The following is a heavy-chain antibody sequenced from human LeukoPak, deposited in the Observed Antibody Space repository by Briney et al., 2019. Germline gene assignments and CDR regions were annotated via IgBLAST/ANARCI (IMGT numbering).Heavy chain of an antibody. CDR2: IYYSGST. J-gene: IGHJ6*03. D-gene: IGHD6-13*01. V-gene: IGHV4-39*07. Sequence: SETLSLTCTVSGGSISSSSYYWGWIRQPPGKGLEWIGSIYYSGSTYYNPSLKSRVTISVDTSKNQFSLKLSSVTAADTAVYYCARDRRTAAGPTEYYYYYYYMDVWGKGTTVTVSS. CDR3: ARDRRTAAGPTEYYYYYYYMDV. CDR1: GGSISSSSYY.